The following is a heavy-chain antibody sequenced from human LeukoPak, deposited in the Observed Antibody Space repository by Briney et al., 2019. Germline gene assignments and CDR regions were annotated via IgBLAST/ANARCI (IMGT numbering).Heavy chain of an antibody. CDR2: ISSSSSYI. CDR3: ARFHSGYGNYYYYYMDV. CDR1: GFTFSSYS. Sequence: GGSLRLSCAASGFTFSSYSMNWVRQAPGKGLEWVSSISSSSSYIYYADSVNGRFTISRDNAKNSLYLQMNSLRAEDTAVYYCARFHSGYGNYYYYYMDVWGKGTTVTVSS. D-gene: IGHD5-12*01. V-gene: IGHV3-21*01. J-gene: IGHJ6*03.